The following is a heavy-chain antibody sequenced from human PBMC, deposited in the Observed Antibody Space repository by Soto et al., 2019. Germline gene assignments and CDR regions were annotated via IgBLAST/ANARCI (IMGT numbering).Heavy chain of an antibody. CDR3: ARTESIARNWFDP. J-gene: IGHJ5*02. Sequence: PGESLKISCKTSGFSFTNYWITWVRQVPGKGLEWMGNIDPVDSYANYSPSFQGHVTFSVDTSISTAFLHWSSLKASDSATYFCARTESIARNWFDPWGQGTLVTVS. CDR2: IDPVDSYA. V-gene: IGHV5-10-1*01. D-gene: IGHD6-13*01. CDR1: GFSFTNYW.